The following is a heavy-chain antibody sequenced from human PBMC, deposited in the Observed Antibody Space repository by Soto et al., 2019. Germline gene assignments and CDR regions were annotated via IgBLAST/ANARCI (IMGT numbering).Heavy chain of an antibody. D-gene: IGHD3-3*01. Sequence: GGSLRLSCAASGFTFSSYWMSWVRQAPGKGLEWVANIKQDGSEKYYVDSVKGRFTISRDNAKNSLYLQMNSLRAEDTAVYYCARAPIETYYDFWSGSNYMDVCGQGTTVTVYS. CDR3: ARAPIETYYDFWSGSNYMDV. CDR1: GFTFSSYW. V-gene: IGHV3-7*01. J-gene: IGHJ6*02. CDR2: IKQDGSEK.